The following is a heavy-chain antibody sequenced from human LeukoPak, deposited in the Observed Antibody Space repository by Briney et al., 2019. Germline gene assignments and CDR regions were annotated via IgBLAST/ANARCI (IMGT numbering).Heavy chain of an antibody. D-gene: IGHD3-16*01. J-gene: IGHJ4*02. V-gene: IGHV3-30*04. CDR1: GFTFSDYA. CDR2: LSYDEKNK. CDR3: ARDGGYYFDY. Sequence: GGSLRLSCAASGFTFSDYAMHWVRQAPGKGLEWVSILSYDEKNKYYADSVKGRFTISRDTSKNTLYLQMNSLRSEDTAVYYCARDGGYYFDYWGQRTLVTVSS.